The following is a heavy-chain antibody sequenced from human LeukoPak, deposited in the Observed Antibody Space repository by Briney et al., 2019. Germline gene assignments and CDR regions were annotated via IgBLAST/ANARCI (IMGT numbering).Heavy chain of an antibody. CDR3: ARAGIRSSWYLFDY. V-gene: IGHV1-69*13. CDR1: GYTFTSYG. CDR2: IIPIFGTA. D-gene: IGHD6-13*01. Sequence: GASVKVSCKASGYTFTSYGISWVRRAPGEGLEWVGGIIPIFGTANYAQKFQGRVTITADESTSTAYMELSSLRSEDTAVYYCARAGIRSSWYLFDYWGQGTLVTVSS. J-gene: IGHJ4*02.